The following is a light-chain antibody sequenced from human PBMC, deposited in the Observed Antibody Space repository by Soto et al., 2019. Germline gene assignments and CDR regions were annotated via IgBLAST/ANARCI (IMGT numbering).Light chain of an antibody. V-gene: IGKV3-20*01. CDR1: QSVSSSY. CDR3: QQYGSSPWT. CDR2: GAS. Sequence: EIVLTQSPGTLSLSPGERATLSCRASQSVSSSYLAWYQQKPGQAPRPLIYGASSRAIGIPDRFSGSGSGTDFTLTISRLEPEDFAVYYGQQYGSSPWTFGQVTKVEIK. J-gene: IGKJ1*01.